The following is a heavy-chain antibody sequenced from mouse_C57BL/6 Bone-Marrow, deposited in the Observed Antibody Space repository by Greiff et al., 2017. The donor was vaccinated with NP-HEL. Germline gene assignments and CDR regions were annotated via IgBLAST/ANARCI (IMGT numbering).Heavy chain of an antibody. Sequence: QVQLQQPGAELVRPGPSVKLSCKASGYTFTSYWMHWVKQRPGQGLEWIGVIDPSDSYTNYNQKFKGKATLTVDTSSSTAYMQLSSLTSEDSAVYYCARSITTVVVDYWGQGTTLTVSS. CDR1: GYTFTSYW. V-gene: IGHV1-59*01. D-gene: IGHD1-1*01. CDR3: ARSITTVVVDY. J-gene: IGHJ2*01. CDR2: IDPSDSYT.